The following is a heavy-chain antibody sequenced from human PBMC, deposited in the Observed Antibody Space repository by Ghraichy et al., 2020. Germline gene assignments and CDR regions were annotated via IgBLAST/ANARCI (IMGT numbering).Heavy chain of an antibody. CDR2: IYYSGST. D-gene: IGHD4/OR15-4a*01. Sequence: SETLSLTCTVSGGSISSYYWSWIRQPPGKGLEWIGYIYYSGSTKYNPSLKSRVTISVDTSKKQFSLKLSSVTAADTAVYYCARGSGAFNYYYGMDVWGQGTTVNVSS. J-gene: IGHJ6*02. CDR3: ARGSGAFNYYYGMDV. CDR1: GGSISSYY. V-gene: IGHV4-59*01.